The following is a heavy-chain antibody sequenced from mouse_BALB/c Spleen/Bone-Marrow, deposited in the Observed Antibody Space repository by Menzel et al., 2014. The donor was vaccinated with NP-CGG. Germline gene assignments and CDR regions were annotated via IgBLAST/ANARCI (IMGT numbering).Heavy chain of an antibody. D-gene: IGHD1-1*01. CDR1: GFDLSRYW. J-gene: IGHJ2*01. CDR2: INPDSSTI. CDR3: ARLDYYGYLNY. V-gene: IGHV4-1*02. Sequence: EVQLVESGGGLVQPGGSLKLSCAASGFDLSRYWMSWVRQAPGKGLEWIGEINPDSSTINYTPSLKDKFIISRDNAKNTLYLRLNKVRSEDTALYYCARLDYYGYLNYWGQGTTLTVPS.